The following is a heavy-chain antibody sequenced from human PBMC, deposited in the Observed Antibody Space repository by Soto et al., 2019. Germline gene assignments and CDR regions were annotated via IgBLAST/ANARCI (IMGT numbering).Heavy chain of an antibody. CDR2: IYWDDDK. V-gene: IGHV2-5*02. CDR3: AHRRSQGGVLRGDY. Sequence: QITLKESGPTLVKPTQTLTLTCTFSGFSLSTSGVGVGWIRQPPGKALEWLALIYWDDDKSYSPSLKSRLSITKDTSKNQVVLTMTNMDPVDTGTYYCAHRRSQGGVLRGDYWGQGTLVTVSS. CDR1: GFSLSTSGVG. D-gene: IGHD3-3*01. J-gene: IGHJ4*02.